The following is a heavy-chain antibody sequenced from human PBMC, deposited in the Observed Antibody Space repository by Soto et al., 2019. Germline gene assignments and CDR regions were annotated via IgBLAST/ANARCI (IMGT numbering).Heavy chain of an antibody. Sequence: QVQLQEAGPGLVKSSETLSLICTVSGGSINSDYWNWIRQPAGKGLEWIGRIDTRGNTNYNPSLKRRVTMSVDTSKYHFSLKMTSVTGADTAIYYCGRGPTYGWGSYRYEMGWFEPWGQGSLVTVSS. V-gene: IGHV4-4*07. D-gene: IGHD3-16*02. J-gene: IGHJ5*02. CDR1: GGSINSDY. CDR3: GRGPTYGWGSYRYEMGWFEP. CDR2: IDTRGNT.